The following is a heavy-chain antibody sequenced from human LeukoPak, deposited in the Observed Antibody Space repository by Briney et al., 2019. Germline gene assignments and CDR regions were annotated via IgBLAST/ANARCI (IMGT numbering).Heavy chain of an antibody. CDR3: ARDLAGANYYYGMDV. CDR1: GYTFTSYG. CDR2: ISAYNGNT. V-gene: IGHV1-18*01. J-gene: IGHJ6*02. D-gene: IGHD1-26*01. Sequence: ASVKVSCKASGYTFTSYGISWVRQAPGQGLEWMGWISAYNGNTNYAQKLQGRVTMTTDTSTSTAYMELRSLRSDDTAVYYCARDLAGANYYYGMDVWGQGTTVTVSS.